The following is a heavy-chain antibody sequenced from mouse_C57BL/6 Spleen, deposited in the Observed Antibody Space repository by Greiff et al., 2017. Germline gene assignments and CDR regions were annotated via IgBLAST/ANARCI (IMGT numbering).Heavy chain of an antibody. J-gene: IGHJ3*01. CDR1: GYTFTDHT. D-gene: IGHD1-1*01. CDR3: ARSYYYGSSYPAWFAY. Sequence: VQLQESDAELVKPGASVKISCKVSGYTFTDHTIHWMKQRPEQGLEWIGYIYPRDGSTKYNEKFKGKATLTADKSSSTAYMQLNSLTSEDSAVYFCARSYYYGSSYPAWFAYWGQGTLVTVSA. V-gene: IGHV1-78*01. CDR2: IYPRDGST.